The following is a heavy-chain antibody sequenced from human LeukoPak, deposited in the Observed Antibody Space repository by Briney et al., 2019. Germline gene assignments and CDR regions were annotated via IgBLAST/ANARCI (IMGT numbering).Heavy chain of an antibody. CDR1: GGSFSRYY. J-gene: IGHJ4*02. CDR2: IHYSGST. Sequence: SETLSLTCTVSGGSFSRYYWSWIRQPPGKGLEWIGYIHYSGSTNYSPSLKSRVTISMDTSKNQFSLRLSSVTAADTAVYYCARIYGGNAFDYWGQGALVTVSS. D-gene: IGHD4-23*01. V-gene: IGHV4-59*08. CDR3: ARIYGGNAFDY.